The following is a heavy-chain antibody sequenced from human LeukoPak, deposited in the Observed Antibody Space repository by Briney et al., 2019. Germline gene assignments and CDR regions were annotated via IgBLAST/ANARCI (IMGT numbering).Heavy chain of an antibody. J-gene: IGHJ4*02. CDR2: ISYSGST. D-gene: IGHD4-23*01. Sequence: SETLSLTCTVSGGSISSFYWNLIRQPPGKGLEWIGYISYSGSTNYNPSLKGRVTISLDTSQNQFSLELSSVTTADTAVYYCARSYGGYAPAPFGFWGQGILVTVSS. CDR3: ARSYGGYAPAPFGF. V-gene: IGHV4-59*01. CDR1: GGSISSFY.